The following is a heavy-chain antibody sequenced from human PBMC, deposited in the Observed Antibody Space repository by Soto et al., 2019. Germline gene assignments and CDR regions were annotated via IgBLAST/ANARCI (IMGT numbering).Heavy chain of an antibody. V-gene: IGHV3-11*06. D-gene: IGHD2-15*01. CDR1: GLTVSGKKY. CDR2: ISTTSFYT. J-gene: IGHJ4*02. Sequence: GGSLRLSCVASGLTVSGKKYMAWVRQAPGKGPEWVSDISTTSFYTNYAASVKGRFTISRDNAKNSLYLQMDNLRAEDSAVYYCARVSGHCSGGRCYAVDFWGQGRLVTVSS. CDR3: ARVSGHCSGGRCYAVDF.